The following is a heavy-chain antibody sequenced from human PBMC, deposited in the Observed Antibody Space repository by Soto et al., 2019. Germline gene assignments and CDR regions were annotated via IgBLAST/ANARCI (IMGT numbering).Heavy chain of an antibody. V-gene: IGHV4-31*03. J-gene: IGHJ4*02. Sequence: TLSLTCTVSGGSFSSDGYYWSWIRQHPGKGLECIGCIYYSGNTYYNPSLKSRVTISVDTSKNQFSLKLSSVTAADTAVYYCARGPPLGYWGQGTLVTVSS. CDR1: GGSFSSDGYY. CDR2: IYYSGNT. CDR3: ARGPPLGY.